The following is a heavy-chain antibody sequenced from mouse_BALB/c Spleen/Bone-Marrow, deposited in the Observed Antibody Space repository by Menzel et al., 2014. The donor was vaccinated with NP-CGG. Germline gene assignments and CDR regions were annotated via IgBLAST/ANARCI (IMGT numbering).Heavy chain of an antibody. CDR2: ISGGGNS. D-gene: IGHD1-2*01. CDR1: GFSSSSYA. Sequence: DVHLVESGGGLVKPGGSLKLSCAASGFSSSSYAVSWVRQTPEKRLEWVASISGGGNSYHSDNMKGRFTISRDNARNILYLQMSSLRSEDTAMYYCARARGVTTATPYYFDYWGQGTALTVSS. J-gene: IGHJ2*01. V-gene: IGHV5-6-5*01. CDR3: ARARGVTTATPYYFDY.